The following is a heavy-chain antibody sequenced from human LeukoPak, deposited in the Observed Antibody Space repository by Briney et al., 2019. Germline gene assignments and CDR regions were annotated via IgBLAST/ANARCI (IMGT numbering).Heavy chain of an antibody. CDR1: GYTFTSYY. CDR2: MNPNSGNT. D-gene: IGHD3-22*01. CDR3: ARITRGYYDSSGYYGDY. V-gene: IGHV1-8*02. Sequence: GASVKVSCKASGYTFTSYYMHWVRQAPGQGLEWMGWMNPNSGNTGYAQKFQGRVTMTRNTSISTAYMELSSLRSEDTAVYYCARITRGYYDSSGYYGDYWGQGTLVTVSS. J-gene: IGHJ4*02.